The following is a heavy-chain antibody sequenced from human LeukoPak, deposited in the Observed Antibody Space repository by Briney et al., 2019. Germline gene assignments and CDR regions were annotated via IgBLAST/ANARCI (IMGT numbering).Heavy chain of an antibody. D-gene: IGHD6-13*01. Sequence: KPSETLSLTCTVSGGSISSYYWSWIRQPPEKGLEWIGCIYYSGTTNYNPSLKSRVTISVDTSKNQFSLKLSSVTAADTAVYYCARGDDSSRFFSSFDYWGQGTLVTVSS. CDR2: IYYSGTT. CDR1: GGSISSYY. J-gene: IGHJ4*02. V-gene: IGHV4-59*01. CDR3: ARGDDSSRFFSSFDY.